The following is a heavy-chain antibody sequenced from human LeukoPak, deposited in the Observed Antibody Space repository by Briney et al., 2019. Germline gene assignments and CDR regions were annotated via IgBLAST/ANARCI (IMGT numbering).Heavy chain of an antibody. CDR3: ARHIAEYTRAFDY. CDR2: IYHSGST. D-gene: IGHD2-21*01. V-gene: IGHV4-4*02. Sequence: PSGTLSLTCAVSGGSISSSNWWSWVRQPPGKGLEWIGEIYHSGSTNYNPSLKSRVTISVDKSKNQFSLKLSSVTAADTAVYYCARHIAEYTRAFDYWGQGTLVTVSS. J-gene: IGHJ4*02. CDR1: GGSISSSNW.